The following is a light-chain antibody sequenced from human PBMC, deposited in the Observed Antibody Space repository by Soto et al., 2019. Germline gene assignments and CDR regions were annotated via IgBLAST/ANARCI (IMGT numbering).Light chain of an antibody. J-gene: IGLJ1*01. CDR1: RSEVGSYNL. CDR2: EVS. CDR3: CSYAGSTSFAV. Sequence: QSALTQPASVSGSPGQSITISCTGTRSEVGSYNLVSWYQQRPGSAPKLVISEVSRRPSGVSNRISGSKSGITASLTISGLQAEDEADYYRCSYAGSTSFAVFGSGTRSPS. V-gene: IGLV2-23*02.